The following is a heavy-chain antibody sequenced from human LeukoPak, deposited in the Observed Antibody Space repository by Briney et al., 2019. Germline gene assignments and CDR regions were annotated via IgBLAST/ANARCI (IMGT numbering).Heavy chain of an antibody. CDR3: ARDVAFKAFDC. V-gene: IGHV3-53*01. D-gene: IGHD5-12*01. Sequence: GGSLRLSCAVSGFSVNNKYISWFRQAPGRGLECVSAIHASGNRHYSDSVEGRFIISRDIYKNTIYLQMNSLRAEDTAMYYSARDVAFKAFDCWGQGTLVTVYS. J-gene: IGHJ4*02. CDR1: GFSVNNKY. CDR2: IHASGNR.